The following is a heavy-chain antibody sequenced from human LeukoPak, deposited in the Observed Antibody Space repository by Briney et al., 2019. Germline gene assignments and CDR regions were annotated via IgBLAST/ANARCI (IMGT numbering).Heavy chain of an antibody. Sequence: ASVKVSCKASGYTFTSYGISWVRQAPGQGLEWMGWISAYNGNTNYAQKLQGRVTMTTDTSTSTAYMELRSLRSDDTAVYYCARDRAPSNPGIAAAGVYYYMDVWGKGTTVTVSS. D-gene: IGHD6-13*01. J-gene: IGHJ6*03. CDR3: ARDRAPSNPGIAAAGVYYYMDV. V-gene: IGHV1-18*01. CDR1: GYTFTSYG. CDR2: ISAYNGNT.